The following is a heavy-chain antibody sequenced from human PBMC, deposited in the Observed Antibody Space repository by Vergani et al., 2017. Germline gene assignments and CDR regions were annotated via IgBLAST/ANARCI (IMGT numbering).Heavy chain of an antibody. V-gene: IGHV3-23*01. Sequence: EVHLSQSGGGFVQPGGSLTLSCADSGFTFANYAMTWVRQVPGMGLEWVAAISDRGSITYHADSVKGRFTISRDNSKNTLYLQMNSLRAEDTAVYYCAKGVVRRELNPKNWFDPWGQGTLVTVSS. D-gene: IGHD3-3*01. J-gene: IGHJ5*02. CDR2: ISDRGSIT. CDR1: GFTFANYA. CDR3: AKGVVRRELNPKNWFDP.